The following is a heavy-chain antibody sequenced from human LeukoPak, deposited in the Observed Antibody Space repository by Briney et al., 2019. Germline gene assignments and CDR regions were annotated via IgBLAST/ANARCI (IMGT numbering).Heavy chain of an antibody. D-gene: IGHD2-8*02. CDR1: GFTFSDYS. J-gene: IGHJ4*02. CDR2: IRTSTGTT. V-gene: IGHV3-48*04. Sequence: GGSLRLSCAASGFTFSDYSMNWVRQAPGKGLEWISYIRTSTGTTYYADSVKGRFTISTDNAKNSLYLQMNSLRAEDTAVYYCARDRRYFDTGGLGGPDYWGQGTLVTVSS. CDR3: ARDRRYFDTGGLGGPDY.